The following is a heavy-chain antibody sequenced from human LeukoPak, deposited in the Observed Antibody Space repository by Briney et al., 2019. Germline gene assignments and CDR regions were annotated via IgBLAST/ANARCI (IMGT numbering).Heavy chain of an antibody. Sequence: PGGSLRLSCEASGFPFSTFWMIWVRQPPGKGLEWVAKIQQDGSGEEYVDSVKGRFTISRDNARSTLYLQMNSLRADDTAVYYCARDLRCSDGSCYSGYFHYGMDVWGQGTTVSVSS. CDR2: IQQDGSGE. J-gene: IGHJ6*02. V-gene: IGHV3-7*01. CDR1: GFPFSTFW. CDR3: ARDLRCSDGSCYSGYFHYGMDV. D-gene: IGHD2-15*01.